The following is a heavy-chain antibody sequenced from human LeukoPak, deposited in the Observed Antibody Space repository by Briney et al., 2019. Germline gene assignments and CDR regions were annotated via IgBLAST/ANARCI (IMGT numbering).Heavy chain of an antibody. Sequence: GASVKVSCKASGYTFTGYYMHWVRQAPGQGLEWMGRINPNSGGTNYAQKFQGRVTMTRDTSISTAYMELSRLRSDDTAVYYCAREYSSGRFEMDYYGMDVWGQGTTVTVSS. J-gene: IGHJ6*02. CDR2: INPNSGGT. CDR3: AREYSSGRFEMDYYGMDV. D-gene: IGHD6-19*01. V-gene: IGHV1-2*06. CDR1: GYTFTGYY.